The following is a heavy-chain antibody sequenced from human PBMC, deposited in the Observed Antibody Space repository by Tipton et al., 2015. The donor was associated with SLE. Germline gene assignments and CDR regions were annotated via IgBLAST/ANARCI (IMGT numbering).Heavy chain of an antibody. CDR3: ARDGGLWELFFFFDY. J-gene: IGHJ4*02. D-gene: IGHD1-26*01. V-gene: IGHV1-18*01. Sequence: QSGAEVKKPGASVKVSCKASGYTFTSYGISWVRQAPGQGLEWMGWISAYNGNTNYAQKLQGRVTMTTDTSTSTAYMELSRLRSDDTAVYYCARDGGLWELFFFFDYWGQGTLVTVSS. CDR1: GYTFTSYG. CDR2: ISAYNGNT.